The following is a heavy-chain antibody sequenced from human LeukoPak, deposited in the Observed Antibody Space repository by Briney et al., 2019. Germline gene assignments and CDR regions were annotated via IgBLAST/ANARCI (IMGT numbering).Heavy chain of an antibody. J-gene: IGHJ4*02. CDR3: AKTTGAPTPYDY. CDR1: GFTFSSYG. D-gene: IGHD1-1*01. V-gene: IGHV3-30*02. Sequence: GGSLRLSCAASGFTFSSYGMHWVRQAPGKGLEWVAFIRDDGSNKYYADSVKGRFTISRANSKNTLYLQMNSLRAEDTAVYYCAKTTGAPTPYDYWGQGTLVTVSS. CDR2: IRDDGSNK.